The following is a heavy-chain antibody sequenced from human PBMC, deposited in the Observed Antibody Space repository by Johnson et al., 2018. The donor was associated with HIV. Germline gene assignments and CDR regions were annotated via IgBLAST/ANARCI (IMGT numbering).Heavy chain of an antibody. Sequence: QVQLVESGGGVVQPGGSLRLSCAASGFTFSSYGMHWVRQAPGKGLEWVAFIRYDGSNKYYADYVKGRFTISRDNSKNTLYLQMNSLRAEDTAVYYCAKGGSSATAFDIWGQGTMVTVSS. CDR2: IRYDGSNK. CDR1: GFTFSSYG. D-gene: IGHD3-16*01. CDR3: AKGGSSATAFDI. J-gene: IGHJ3*02. V-gene: IGHV3-30*02.